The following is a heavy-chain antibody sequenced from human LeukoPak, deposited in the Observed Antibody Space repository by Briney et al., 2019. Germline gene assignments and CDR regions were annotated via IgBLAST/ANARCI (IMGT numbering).Heavy chain of an antibody. D-gene: IGHD1-26*01. CDR2: ISGSGGGT. J-gene: IGHJ4*01. V-gene: IGHV3-23*01. Sequence: GGSLRLSCAASGFTFSSIAMSWVRQAPDKGLEWVSTISGSGGGTYYADSVKGRFTISRDDSKNTLYLQMNSLRADDTAVYYCAKDLGRYRNNFFDYWGQETWSPSPQ. CDR1: GFTFSSIA. CDR3: AKDLGRYRNNFFDY.